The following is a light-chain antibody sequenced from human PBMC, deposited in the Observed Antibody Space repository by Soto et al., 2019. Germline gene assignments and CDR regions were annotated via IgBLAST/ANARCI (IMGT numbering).Light chain of an antibody. V-gene: IGKV1-33*01. CDR2: DAS. J-gene: IGKJ3*01. Sequence: DIQMTQSPSSLSASVGDRVTITCQATQDISNSLNWYQQRLGKAPKLLICDASNLETGVPSRFSGSGSGTDFTLTIGSLQDEDIGTYYCQQDDNVPFTFGPGTKVDI. CDR1: QDISNS. CDR3: QQDDNVPFT.